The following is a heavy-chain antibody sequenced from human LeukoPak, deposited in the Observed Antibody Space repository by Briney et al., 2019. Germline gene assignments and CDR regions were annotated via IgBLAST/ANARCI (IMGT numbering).Heavy chain of an antibody. J-gene: IGHJ4*02. CDR1: GITFNNYW. Sequence: PGGSLRLSCEASGITFNNYWLHWVRQAPGKGLVWVSRVDTDGSGTIYADSVKGRFTVSRDNAKNSLYLQMNSLRAEDTAMYYCARDSAGNDYWGQGTLVTVSS. CDR3: ARDSAGNDY. D-gene: IGHD6-13*01. CDR2: VDTDGSGT. V-gene: IGHV3-74*01.